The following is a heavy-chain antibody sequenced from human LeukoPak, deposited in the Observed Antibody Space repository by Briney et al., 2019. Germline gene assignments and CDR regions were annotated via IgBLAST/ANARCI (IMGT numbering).Heavy chain of an antibody. CDR3: ARERRITMIRGVFDN. Sequence: SETLSLTCTVSGYSISSGYYWGWIRQPPGKGLEWIGSIYHSGSTYYNPSLKSRVTISVDTSKNQFSLKLSSVTAADTAVYYCARERRITMIRGVFDNWGQGTLVSVSS. CDR2: IYHSGST. V-gene: IGHV4-38-2*02. D-gene: IGHD3-10*01. CDR1: GYSISSGYY. J-gene: IGHJ4*02.